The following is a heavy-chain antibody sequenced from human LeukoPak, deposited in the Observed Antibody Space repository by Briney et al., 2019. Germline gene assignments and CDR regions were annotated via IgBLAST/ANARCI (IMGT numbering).Heavy chain of an antibody. CDR1: GYTFTGYY. D-gene: IGHD2-2*01. V-gene: IGHV1-2*02. J-gene: IGHJ6*02. CDR2: INPNSGGT. Sequence: GSVKVSCKASGYTFTGYYMHWVRQAPGQGLEWMGWINPNSGGTNYAQKFQGRVTMTRDTSISTAYMELSRLRSDDTAVYYCARDIIVVPADNYYYYGMDVWGQGTTVTVSS. CDR3: ARDIIVVPADNYYYYGMDV.